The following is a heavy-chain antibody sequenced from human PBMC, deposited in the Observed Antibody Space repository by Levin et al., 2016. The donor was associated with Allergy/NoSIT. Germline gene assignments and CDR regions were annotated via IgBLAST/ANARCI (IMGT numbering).Heavy chain of an antibody. V-gene: IGHV1-46*03. J-gene: IGHJ4*02. D-gene: IGHD2-21*02. CDR2: INPSGGST. CDR3: ARGGVYTYCGGDCHLY. Sequence: WVRQAPGQGLEWMGIINPSGGSTSYAQKFQGRVTMTRDTSTSTVYMELSSLRSEDTAVYYCARGGVYTYCGGDCHLYWGQGTLVTVSS.